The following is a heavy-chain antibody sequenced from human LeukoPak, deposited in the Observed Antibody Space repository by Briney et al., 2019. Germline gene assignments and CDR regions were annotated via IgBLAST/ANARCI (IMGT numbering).Heavy chain of an antibody. CDR1: GFIFSTYG. CDR3: AKDGGPGDLVGFDAFDI. CDR2: ISYDGTNK. Sequence: GGSLRLSCAASGFIFSTYGMHWVRQAPGKGLEWVALISYDGTNKYYADSVKGRFTISRVNSKNTVYLQMNSLGAEDTAIYYCAKDGGPGDLVGFDAFDIWGQGTMVTVSS. D-gene: IGHD7-27*01. J-gene: IGHJ3*02. V-gene: IGHV3-30*18.